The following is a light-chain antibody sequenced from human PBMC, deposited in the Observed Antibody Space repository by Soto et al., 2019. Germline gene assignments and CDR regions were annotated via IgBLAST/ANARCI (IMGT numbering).Light chain of an antibody. CDR1: QSISSW. CDR3: QQYNSYPT. CDR2: TAS. Sequence: SHLPPCPLPISLSPAALATISYRASQSISSWLAWYQQKPGKAPKHLIYTASSLESGVPSRFSGSGSGTDFTLTISSLQPDDFATYYCQQYNSYPTFGQGTKVDIK. J-gene: IGKJ1*01. V-gene: IGKV1-5*03.